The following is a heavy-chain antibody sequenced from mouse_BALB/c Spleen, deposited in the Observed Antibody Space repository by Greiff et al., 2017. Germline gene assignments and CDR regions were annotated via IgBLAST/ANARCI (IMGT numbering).Heavy chain of an antibody. CDR1: GFSLTGYG. CDR3: ARDPYDGYYAMDY. J-gene: IGHJ4*01. CDR2: IWGDGST. D-gene: IGHD2-3*01. Sequence: QVQLKESGPALVAPSQSLSITCTVSGFSLTGYGVNWVRQPPGKGLEWLGMIWGDGSTDYNSALKSRLSISKDNSKSQVFLKMNSLQTDDTARYYCARDPYDGYYAMDYWGQGTSVTVSS. V-gene: IGHV2-6-7*01.